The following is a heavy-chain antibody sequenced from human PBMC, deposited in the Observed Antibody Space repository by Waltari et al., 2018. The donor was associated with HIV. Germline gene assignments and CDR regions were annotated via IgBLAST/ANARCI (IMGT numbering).Heavy chain of an antibody. Sequence: QVQLVQSGSELRTPGASVKVACKTSGYTFTDFALNWVRQAPGQGLQWMGWINTETGKPAYAQDFTGRFVISLDTSVSTTYLQLSSLKAEDTAVYYCARLNLKNGHLPSYWGQGTLVTVSS. J-gene: IGHJ4*02. V-gene: IGHV7-4-1*02. CDR1: GYTFTDFA. D-gene: IGHD2-8*01. CDR3: ARLNLKNGHLPSY. CDR2: INTETGKP.